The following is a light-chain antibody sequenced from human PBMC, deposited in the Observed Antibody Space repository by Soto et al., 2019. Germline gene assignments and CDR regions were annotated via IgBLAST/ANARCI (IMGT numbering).Light chain of an antibody. J-gene: IGKJ3*01. CDR2: GAS. Sequence: IALTQSPGTLSLSPGERATLSCRASQSVSSSYLAWYQQKPGQAPRLLIYGASSRATGIPDRFSGSGYGTEFTLTLGILEPEYFSVYDCHQYGSSPASFTVRPGTKVEI. V-gene: IGKV3-20*01. CDR3: HQYGSSPASFT. CDR1: QSVSSSY.